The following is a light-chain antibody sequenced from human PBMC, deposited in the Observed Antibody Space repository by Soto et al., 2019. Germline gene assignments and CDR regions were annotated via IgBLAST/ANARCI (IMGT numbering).Light chain of an antibody. V-gene: IGKV3-20*01. Sequence: EVVLTQSPGTLSLSPGERXXXXXXXSQSVSSSYLAWYQQKPGQAPRLLIYGASSRATGFPDRVSGSGSGTDLALTISRLEPEDCAVYYCQQYGSSPQTFGQGTRLAIK. CDR2: GAS. CDR3: QQYGSSPQT. CDR1: QSVSSSY. J-gene: IGKJ5*01.